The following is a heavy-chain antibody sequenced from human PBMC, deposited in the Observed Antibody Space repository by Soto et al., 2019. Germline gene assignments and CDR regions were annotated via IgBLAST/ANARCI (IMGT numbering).Heavy chain of an antibody. CDR2: ISAYNGNI. CDR1: GYMFISYG. Sequence: QVQLVQSGAEVKKPGASVKVSCKASGYMFISYGINWVRQAPGQGLEWMGWISAYNGNIKYAQNLQGRVTMTSDTPTSTAYMEMRSLRSDDTAVYYCVRDLDGSGSYYTDYWGPGTLVTVSS. D-gene: IGHD3-10*01. J-gene: IGHJ4*02. V-gene: IGHV1-18*01. CDR3: VRDLDGSGSYYTDY.